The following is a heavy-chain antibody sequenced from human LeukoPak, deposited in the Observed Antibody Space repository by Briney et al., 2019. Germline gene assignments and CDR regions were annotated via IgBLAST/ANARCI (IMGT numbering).Heavy chain of an antibody. CDR2: IYYSGST. D-gene: IGHD6-13*01. V-gene: IGHV4-39*01. J-gene: IGHJ6*03. CDR3: ARYSSSWYTENYYYYYMDV. Sequence: PSETLSLTCTVSGGSISSSSYYWGWIRQPPGKGLEWIGSIYYSGSTYYNPSLKSRVTISVDTSKNQFSPKLSSATAADTAVYYCARYSSSWYTENYYYYYMDVWGKGTTVTVSS. CDR1: GGSISSSSYY.